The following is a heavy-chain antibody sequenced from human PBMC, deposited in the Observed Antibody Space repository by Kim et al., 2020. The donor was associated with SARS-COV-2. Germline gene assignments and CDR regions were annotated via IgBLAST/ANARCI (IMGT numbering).Heavy chain of an antibody. Sequence: ASVKVSCKASGYTFTSYYMHWVRQAPGQGLEWMGIINPSGGSTSYAQKFQGRVTMTRDTSTSTVYMELSSLRSEDTAVYYCARLPKQDDSSDQWVYWGQGTLVTVTT. D-gene: IGHD3-22*01. CDR3: ARLPKQDDSSDQWVY. J-gene: IGHJ4*02. V-gene: IGHV1-46*01. CDR1: GYTFTSYY. CDR2: INPSGGST.